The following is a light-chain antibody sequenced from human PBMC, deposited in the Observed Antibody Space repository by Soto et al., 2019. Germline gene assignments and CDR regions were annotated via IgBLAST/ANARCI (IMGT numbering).Light chain of an antibody. CDR1: QSVSSSY. V-gene: IGKV3-20*01. CDR3: QQYGSSLWT. J-gene: IGKJ1*01. Sequence: EIVLTQSPGTLSLSPGEGATLSCRASQSVSSSYLAWYQQKPGQAPRLLIYGASSRATGIPDRFSGSGSGTDFTLTISRLEPEDFAVYYCQQYGSSLWTFGQGTKVE. CDR2: GAS.